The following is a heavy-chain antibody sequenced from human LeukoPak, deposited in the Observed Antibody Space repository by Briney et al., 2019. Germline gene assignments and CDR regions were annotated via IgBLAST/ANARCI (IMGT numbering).Heavy chain of an antibody. CDR3: ARDTQPRGLGFDY. Sequence: SETLSLTCTVSGGSISSYYWSWIRQPPGKGLEWIGYIYYSGSTNYNPSLKSRVTISVDTSKNQFSLKLSSVTAADTAVYYCARDTQPRGLGFDYWGQGTLVTVSS. CDR1: GGSISSYY. V-gene: IGHV4-59*01. D-gene: IGHD1-14*01. CDR2: IYYSGST. J-gene: IGHJ4*02.